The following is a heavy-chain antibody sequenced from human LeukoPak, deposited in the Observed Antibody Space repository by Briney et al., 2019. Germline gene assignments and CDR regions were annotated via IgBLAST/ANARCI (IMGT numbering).Heavy chain of an antibody. CDR1: GFTFSSYS. V-gene: IGHV3-21*01. J-gene: IGHJ6*03. D-gene: IGHD3-3*01. CDR2: TSSSSSYI. Sequence: GGSLRLSCAASGFTFSSYSMNWVRQAPGKGLEWVSSTSSSSSYIYYADSVKGRFTISRDNAKNSLHLQMNSLRAEDTAVYYCATLSDYDFWSGLLYYYYYMDVWGKGTTVTVSS. CDR3: ATLSDYDFWSGLLYYYYYMDV.